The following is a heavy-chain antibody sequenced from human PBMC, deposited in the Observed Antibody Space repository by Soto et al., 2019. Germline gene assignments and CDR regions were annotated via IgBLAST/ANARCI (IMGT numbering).Heavy chain of an antibody. D-gene: IGHD3-22*01. CDR1: GYTFTSYG. CDR3: ARALYYYDNSGLAF. CDR2: INIYGGGK. Sequence: QVHLEQSGPEVKKPGASVKVSCKASGYTFTSYGISWVRLAPGQGLEWMGWINIYGGGKNYAQKYQDRVTMTRDTSTNTVYLEMRSLTSDDTAIYYCARALYYYDNSGLAFWGQGTLVTVSS. J-gene: IGHJ4*02. V-gene: IGHV1-18*01.